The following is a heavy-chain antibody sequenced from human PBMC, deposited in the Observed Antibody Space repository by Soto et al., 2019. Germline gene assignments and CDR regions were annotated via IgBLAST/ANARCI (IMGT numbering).Heavy chain of an antibody. J-gene: IGHJ5*02. Sequence: EVQLLESGGGLVQPGGSLRLSCAASGFTFGSYAMSWVRQAPGKGLEWVSSISDTSSGAYYADSVKGRFTIARPNSKNTLYLEMNSLGAEDTAVYYFAKDLLWSRPWCQGTLVTVSS. V-gene: IGHV3-23*01. CDR2: ISDTSSGA. CDR1: GFTFGSYA. CDR3: AKDLLWSRP. D-gene: IGHD2-21*01.